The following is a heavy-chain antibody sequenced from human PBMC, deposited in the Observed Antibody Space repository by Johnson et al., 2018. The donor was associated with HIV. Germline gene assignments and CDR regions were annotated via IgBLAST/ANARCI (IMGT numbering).Heavy chain of an antibody. Sequence: QVQLVESGGGVVQPGGSLRLSCAASGFTFSSYGMHWVRQAPGKGLEWVAFIRYDGSNKYYADSVKGRFTISRDNVKNTLYLQMNSLRAEETAVYYCARALVQLQVMEWLPGGDAFEIWGQGTMVTVSS. CDR2: IRYDGSNK. D-gene: IGHD3-3*01. J-gene: IGHJ3*02. CDR3: ARALVQLQVMEWLPGGDAFEI. CDR1: GFTFSSYG. V-gene: IGHV3-30*02.